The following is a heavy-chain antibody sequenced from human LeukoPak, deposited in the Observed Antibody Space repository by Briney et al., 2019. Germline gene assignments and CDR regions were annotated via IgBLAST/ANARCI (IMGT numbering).Heavy chain of an antibody. CDR1: GFTFSSYG. J-gene: IGHJ4*02. Sequence: GGSLRLSCAASGFTFSSYGMSWVRQAPGKGLEWVSSISGSGGSTYYADSVKGRFTISRDNAKNSLYLQMNSLRAEDTAVYYCAREQYSYGESLDYWGQGTLVTVSS. D-gene: IGHD5-18*01. V-gene: IGHV3-23*01. CDR3: AREQYSYGESLDY. CDR2: ISGSGGST.